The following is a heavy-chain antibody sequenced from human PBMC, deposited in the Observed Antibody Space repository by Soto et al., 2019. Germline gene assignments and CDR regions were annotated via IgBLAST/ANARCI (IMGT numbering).Heavy chain of an antibody. CDR3: ARQDILAGWRFDY. Sequence: SETLSLTCTVSGGSISSYYWSWIRQPPGKGLEWIGYIYYSGSTNYNPSLKSRVTISVDTSKNPFSLKLSSVTAADTAVYYCARQDILAGWRFDYWGQGTLVTVSS. D-gene: IGHD3-9*01. CDR1: GGSISSYY. V-gene: IGHV4-59*08. J-gene: IGHJ4*02. CDR2: IYYSGST.